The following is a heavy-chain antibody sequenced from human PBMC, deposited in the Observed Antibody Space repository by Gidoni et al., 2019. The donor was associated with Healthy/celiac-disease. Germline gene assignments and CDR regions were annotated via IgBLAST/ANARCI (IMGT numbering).Heavy chain of an antibody. CDR3: ARDPRGYYYYYGMDV. CDR2: ISSSSSYI. V-gene: IGHV3-21*01. Sequence: EVQLVESGGGLVKPGGSLRLSCAASGFTFSSYSMNWVRQAPGKGLGWVSSISSSSSYIYYADSVKGRFTISRDNAKNSLYLQMNSLRAEDTAVYYCARDPRGYYYYYGMDVWGQGTTVTVSS. J-gene: IGHJ6*02. CDR1: GFTFSSYS.